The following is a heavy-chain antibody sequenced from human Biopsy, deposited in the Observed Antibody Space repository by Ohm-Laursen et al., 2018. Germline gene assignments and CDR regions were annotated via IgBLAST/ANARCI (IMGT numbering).Heavy chain of an antibody. J-gene: IGHJ4*02. Sequence: SLRLSCAASGFTFDDYAMHWVRQAPGKGLEWASGISWNSGSIGYADSVKGRFTISRDNAKNSLYLQMNSLRAEDTALYYCAKSCSGGSCLDYWGQGTLVTVSS. CDR3: AKSCSGGSCLDY. V-gene: IGHV3-9*01. D-gene: IGHD2-15*01. CDR2: ISWNSGSI. CDR1: GFTFDDYA.